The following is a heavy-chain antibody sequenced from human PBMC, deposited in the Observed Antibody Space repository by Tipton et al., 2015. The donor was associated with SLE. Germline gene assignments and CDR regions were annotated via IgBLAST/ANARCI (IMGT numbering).Heavy chain of an antibody. D-gene: IGHD2-2*01. J-gene: IGHJ4*02. CDR2: ITSSGGNT. Sequence: SLRLSCAAAGFTFSSYAMSWVRQAPGKGLEWVSSITSSGGNTYYADSVKGRFTISRDNSKNTLYLQMNSLRAEDTAIYYCAKDREYQVLWGFFDYWGQGTLVTVSS. CDR1: GFTFSSYA. CDR3: AKDREYQVLWGFFDY. V-gene: IGHV3-23*01.